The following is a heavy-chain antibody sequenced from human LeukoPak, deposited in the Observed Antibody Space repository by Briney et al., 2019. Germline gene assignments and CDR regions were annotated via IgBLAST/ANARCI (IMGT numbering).Heavy chain of an antibody. CDR2: IYSSGST. J-gene: IGHJ4*02. Sequence: PSVTLSLTCTVSGRSIRSGDYYWSWIRQPPGKGLEWIGYIYSSGSTYYNPSLKSRVTMSIDTSNNQFSLKLSSVTAADTAVYYCARDRLRYSNYYFDYWGQGTLVTVSS. V-gene: IGHV4-30-4*08. D-gene: IGHD4-11*01. CDR1: GRSIRSGDYY. CDR3: ARDRLRYSNYYFDY.